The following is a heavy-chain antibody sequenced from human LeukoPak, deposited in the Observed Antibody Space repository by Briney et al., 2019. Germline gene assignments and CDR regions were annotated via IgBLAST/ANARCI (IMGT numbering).Heavy chain of an antibody. CDR2: ISSSSSYI. CDR1: GFTFSSYS. D-gene: IGHD2-15*01. V-gene: IGHV3-21*01. J-gene: IGHJ4*02. CDR3: ARDMSGDRSGGSCYLFDY. Sequence: GGSLRLSCAASGFTFSSYSMNWVRQAPGKGLEWVSSISSSSSYIYYADSVKGRFTISRDNAKNSLYLRMNSLRAEDTAVYYCARDMSGDRSGGSCYLFDYWGQGTLVTVSS.